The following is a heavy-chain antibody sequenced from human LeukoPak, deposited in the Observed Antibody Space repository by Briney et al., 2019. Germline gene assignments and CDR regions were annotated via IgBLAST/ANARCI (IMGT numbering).Heavy chain of an antibody. CDR3: ARDASRYCSGGSCNPGWFDP. D-gene: IGHD2-15*01. CDR1: GGSIRSYH. V-gene: IGHV4-4*07. Sequence: PSGTLSLTCTVSGGSIRSYHWSWIRQPAGKGLEWIGRTQTSGSTNYNPSLKSRVTVSVDNSNNQFSLRLTSVTAADTAVYYCARDASRYCSGGSCNPGWFDPWGQGILVIVSS. J-gene: IGHJ5*02. CDR2: TQTSGST.